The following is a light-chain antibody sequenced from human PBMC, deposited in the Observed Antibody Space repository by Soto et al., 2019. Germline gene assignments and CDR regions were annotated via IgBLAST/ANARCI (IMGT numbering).Light chain of an antibody. Sequence: EIVLTQSPGTLPLSPGQRATLSCRASQSVNSSYLAWFQQKPGQAPRLLIYGASTRATGIPDRFSGSGAGTDFTLTISILEPEDFAVYYCQQYGSSPQTFGQGTKVEIK. J-gene: IGKJ1*01. V-gene: IGKV3-20*01. CDR1: QSVNSSY. CDR2: GAS. CDR3: QQYGSSPQT.